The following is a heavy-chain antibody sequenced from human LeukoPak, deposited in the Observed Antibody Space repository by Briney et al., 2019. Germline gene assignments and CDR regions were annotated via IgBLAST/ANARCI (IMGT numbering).Heavy chain of an antibody. J-gene: IGHJ4*02. CDR2: INTDGSTT. Sequence: GGSLRLSCAASGFTFSSYWMHWVRQVPGKGLVWVSGINTDGSTTSYADSVKGRFTISRDNAKNTLYLQMNSLRTEDTAVYYCTTGRYFDWLLCNYWGQGTLVTVSS. CDR1: GFTFSSYW. CDR3: TTGRYFDWLLCNY. D-gene: IGHD3-9*01. V-gene: IGHV3-74*01.